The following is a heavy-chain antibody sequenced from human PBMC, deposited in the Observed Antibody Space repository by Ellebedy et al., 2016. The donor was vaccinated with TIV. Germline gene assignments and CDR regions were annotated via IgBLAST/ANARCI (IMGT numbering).Heavy chain of an antibody. D-gene: IGHD2-21*01. CDR1: GYSFASFD. Sequence: AASVKVSCKASGYSFASFDIHWVRPAAGHGLEWMGWLNPNSGTSGYTQKFQGRLTITRNISISTAYMDLSSLTSEDTAVYYCARGRLTDAFDIWGQGTMVTVSS. V-gene: IGHV1-8*01. CDR3: ARGRLTDAFDI. CDR2: LNPNSGTS. J-gene: IGHJ3*02.